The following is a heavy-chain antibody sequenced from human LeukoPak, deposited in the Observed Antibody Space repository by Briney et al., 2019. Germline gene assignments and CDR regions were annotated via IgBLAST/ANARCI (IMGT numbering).Heavy chain of an antibody. CDR1: GFTFSNDW. V-gene: IGHV3-74*01. J-gene: IGHJ4*02. CDR3: ARSRGGSYHY. D-gene: IGHD1-26*01. CDR2: INTDGSTT. Sequence: PGGSLRLSCAASGFTFSNDWMHWVRQAPGKGLVWVSRINTDGSTTTYADSVKGRFTISRDNAKNTLYLQMNSLRVGDTAVYYCARSRGGSYHYWGQGTLVTVSS.